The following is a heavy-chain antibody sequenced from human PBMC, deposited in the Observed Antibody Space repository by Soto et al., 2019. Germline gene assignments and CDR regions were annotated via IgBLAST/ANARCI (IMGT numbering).Heavy chain of an antibody. J-gene: IGHJ6*02. V-gene: IGHV1-18*01. D-gene: IGHD5-12*01. CDR3: ARKGYIGNFGLDV. CDR1: GYTFRNYD. Sequence: QVQLVQSGAEVKRPGASVKVSCKASGYTFRNYDVAWVRRAPGHGLEWMGWISISKGKTYYQESLQGRVTMTMDTGTTTAYMEVSSLRRADTAVYYCARKGYIGNFGLDVWGQGTTVTVAS. CDR2: ISISKGKT.